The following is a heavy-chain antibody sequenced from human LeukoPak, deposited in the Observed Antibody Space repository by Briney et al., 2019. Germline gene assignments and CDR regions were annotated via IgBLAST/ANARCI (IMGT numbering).Heavy chain of an antibody. V-gene: IGHV4-4*07. J-gene: IGHJ4*02. CDR3: AREHLLPDSFFDY. D-gene: IGHD2-15*01. CDR1: GGSISSYY. Sequence: SETLSLTCTVSGGSISSYYWSWIRQPAGKGLEWIGRIYTSGSTYYNPSLKSRVTISVDTPKNQFSLKLSSVTAADTAVYYCAREHLLPDSFFDYWGQGTLVTVSS. CDR2: IYTSGST.